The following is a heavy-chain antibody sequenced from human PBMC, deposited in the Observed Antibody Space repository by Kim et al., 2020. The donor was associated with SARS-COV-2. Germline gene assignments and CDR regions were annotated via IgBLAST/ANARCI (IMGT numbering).Heavy chain of an antibody. D-gene: IGHD6-19*01. J-gene: IGHJ5*02. V-gene: IGHV6-1*01. CDR2: TYYRSKWYN. CDR3: ARDSGSSGWSA. CDR1: GDSVSSNNVA. Sequence: SQTLSLTCAISGDSVSSNNVAWNWIRQSPSRGLEWLGRTYYRSKWYNDYAVSVKSRIIISPDTSKSQFSLQLNSVTPEDTAVYYCARDSGSSGWSAWGQGTLVTVSS.